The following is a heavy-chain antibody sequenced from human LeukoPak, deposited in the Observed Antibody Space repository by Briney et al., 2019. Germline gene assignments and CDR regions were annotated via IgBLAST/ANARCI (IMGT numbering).Heavy chain of an antibody. CDR3: ARDWVTTTGLKYYYNMDV. Sequence: GGSLTLSCAASGFTFSSYPMNWVRQAPGKGLEWVSSISSNSGYIYYADSVKGRFTISRDNAKNPLYPQMNSLRAEDTAVYYCARDWVTTTGLKYYYNMDVWGKGTTVTVSS. CDR1: GFTFSSYP. CDR2: ISSNSGYI. D-gene: IGHD1-1*01. J-gene: IGHJ6*03. V-gene: IGHV3-21*01.